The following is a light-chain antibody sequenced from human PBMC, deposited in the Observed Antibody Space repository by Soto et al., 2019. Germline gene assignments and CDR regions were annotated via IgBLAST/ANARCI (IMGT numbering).Light chain of an antibody. Sequence: IVLTQSPGTLSLSPWERATLSCRASQSVSSSYLAWYQQKPGQAPRLLIYGASSRATGIPDRFSGSGSGTDFTLTISRLEPEDFAVYYCQQRSNLPPTFGQGTRLEIK. V-gene: IGKV3D-20*02. CDR2: GAS. CDR1: QSVSSSY. J-gene: IGKJ5*01. CDR3: QQRSNLPPT.